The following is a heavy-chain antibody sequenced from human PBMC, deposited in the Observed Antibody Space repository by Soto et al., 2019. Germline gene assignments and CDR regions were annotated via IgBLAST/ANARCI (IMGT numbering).Heavy chain of an antibody. Sequence: GGSLRLSCAASGFTFHTYGMHWVRQIPGKGLQWVAIIWYDGSIKYYAGSVRGRFTISRDNSKNTLYLQMNSLRDEDTAVYYCARIDCTGDNCNPYYHYGMDVWGQGTTVTVSS. D-gene: IGHD2-8*02. CDR3: ARIDCTGDNCNPYYHYGMDV. CDR2: IWYDGSIK. J-gene: IGHJ6*02. CDR1: GFTFHTYG. V-gene: IGHV3-33*01.